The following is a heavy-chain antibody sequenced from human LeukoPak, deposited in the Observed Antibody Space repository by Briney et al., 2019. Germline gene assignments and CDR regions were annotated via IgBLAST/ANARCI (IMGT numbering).Heavy chain of an antibody. V-gene: IGHV3-7*05. CDR3: ARGRTAYSSSCFDY. J-gene: IGHJ4*02. CDR2: IKQDGSEK. Sequence: GGSLRLSCAASGFTFRSSGMHWVRQAPGKGLEWVASIKQDGSEKYYVDSVKGRFTISRDNAQNSLYLQMNSLRAEDTAVYYCARGRTAYSSSCFDYWGQGTLVTVSS. CDR1: GFTFRSSG. D-gene: IGHD6-13*01.